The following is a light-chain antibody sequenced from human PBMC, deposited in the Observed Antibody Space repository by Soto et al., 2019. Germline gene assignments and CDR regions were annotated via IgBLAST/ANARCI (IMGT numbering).Light chain of an antibody. CDR2: GAS. V-gene: IGKV3-20*01. Sequence: EIVLTQSPGTLSLSPGERATLSCRASHSVRSSYLAWYQQKPGQAPRLLIYGASSRATGIPDRFSGSGSGTDFTLTISRLEPEDFAVYYCQQYGSSPPSTFGQGTKLEIK. CDR3: QQYGSSPPST. CDR1: HSVRSSY. J-gene: IGKJ2*01.